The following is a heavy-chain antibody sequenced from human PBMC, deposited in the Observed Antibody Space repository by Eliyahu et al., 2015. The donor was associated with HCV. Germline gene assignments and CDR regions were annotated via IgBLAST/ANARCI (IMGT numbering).Heavy chain of an antibody. V-gene: IGHV3-43D*04. Sequence: EVQLVESXGVVVQPGGSLRLSCXASGFTFDDXAMHWVRQAPGKGLXWVSLISWDGGSTYYADSVKGRFTISRDNSKNSLYLQMNSLRAEDTALYYCAKGLGYYGMDVWGQGTTVTVSS. CDR1: GFTFDDXA. J-gene: IGHJ6*02. CDR3: AKGLGYYGMDV. D-gene: IGHD3-16*01. CDR2: ISWDGGST.